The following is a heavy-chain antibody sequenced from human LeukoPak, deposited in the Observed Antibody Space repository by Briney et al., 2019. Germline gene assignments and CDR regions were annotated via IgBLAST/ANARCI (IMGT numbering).Heavy chain of an antibody. D-gene: IGHD6-19*01. CDR3: ARGLSSGWYGPR. CDR2: INHSGST. J-gene: IGHJ4*02. CDR1: GGSFSGYC. V-gene: IGHV4-34*01. Sequence: PSETLSLTCAVYGGSFSGYCWSWIRQPPGKGLEWIGEINHSGSTNYNPSLKSRVTISVDTSKNHFSLKLSSVTAADTAVYYCARGLSSGWYGPRWGQGTLVTVSS.